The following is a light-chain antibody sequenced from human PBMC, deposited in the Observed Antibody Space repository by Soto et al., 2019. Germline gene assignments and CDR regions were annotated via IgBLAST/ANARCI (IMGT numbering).Light chain of an antibody. CDR3: QQYGSSPLT. Sequence: EIVLTQYPGTLSLSPRERATLSCRASQSVSSSYLAWYQQKPGQAPRLLIYGASTRASGIPDRFSGSGSGRDFTLTISRLEPEDFAVYYCQQYGSSPLTFGPGTKVDIK. CDR1: QSVSSSY. CDR2: GAS. J-gene: IGKJ3*01. V-gene: IGKV3-20*01.